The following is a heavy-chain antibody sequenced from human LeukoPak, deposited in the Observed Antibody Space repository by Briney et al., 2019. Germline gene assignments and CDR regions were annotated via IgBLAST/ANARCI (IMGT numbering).Heavy chain of an antibody. V-gene: IGHV3-30-3*01. CDR3: ARDRGYCSSTSCPDTGYYYYGMDV. CDR2: ISYDGSNK. CDR1: GFTFNSYA. Sequence: GGSLRLSCAASGFTFNSYAMHWVRQAPGKGLEWVAVISYDGSNKYYADSVKGRFTISRDNSKNTLYLQMNSLRAEDTAVYYCARDRGYCSSTSCPDTGYYYYGMDVWGQGTTVTVSS. J-gene: IGHJ6*02. D-gene: IGHD2-2*01.